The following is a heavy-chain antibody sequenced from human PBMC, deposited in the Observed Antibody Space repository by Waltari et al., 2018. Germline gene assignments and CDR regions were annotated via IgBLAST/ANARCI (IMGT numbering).Heavy chain of an antibody. Sequence: EVQLVESGGGLAQPGGSVSLSCAASVLCFITYWMTWVRQASGKGPEWVANIKQDGSEKYYMDSVKGRFTISRDNAKNSLYLQMNNLRVEDTAVYYCTRGGRDSSWYWRDWGQGTLVTVSS. V-gene: IGHV3-7*01. J-gene: IGHJ4*02. D-gene: IGHD6-13*01. CDR1: VLCFITYW. CDR2: IKQDGSEK. CDR3: TRGGRDSSWYWRD.